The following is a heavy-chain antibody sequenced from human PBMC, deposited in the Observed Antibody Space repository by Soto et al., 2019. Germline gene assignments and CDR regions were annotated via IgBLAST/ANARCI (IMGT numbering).Heavy chain of an antibody. Sequence: EVQLLESGGGLVQPGGSLRLSCAASGFTFSSYAMSWVRQAPGKGLEWVSAISGSGGSTYYADSVKGRFTISRDNSKNTLYLQMNSLRAEDTAVYYFAKQLVVVPAAIYYWGQGTLVTVSS. CDR3: AKQLVVVPAAIYY. V-gene: IGHV3-23*01. CDR2: ISGSGGST. J-gene: IGHJ4*02. D-gene: IGHD2-2*01. CDR1: GFTFSSYA.